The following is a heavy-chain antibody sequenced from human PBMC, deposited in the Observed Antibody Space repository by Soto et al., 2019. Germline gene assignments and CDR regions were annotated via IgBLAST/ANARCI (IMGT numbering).Heavy chain of an antibody. J-gene: IGHJ6*02. CDR3: AKDRGCSSTSCYRWYYYYGMDV. Sequence: GGSLRLSCAASGFTFSSYAMSWVRQAPGKGLEWVSAISGSGGSTYYADSVKGRFTISRDNSKNTLYLQMNSLRAEDTAVYYCAKDRGCSSTSCYRWYYYYGMDVWGQGTTVTVSS. V-gene: IGHV3-23*01. D-gene: IGHD2-2*01. CDR1: GFTFSSYA. CDR2: ISGSGGST.